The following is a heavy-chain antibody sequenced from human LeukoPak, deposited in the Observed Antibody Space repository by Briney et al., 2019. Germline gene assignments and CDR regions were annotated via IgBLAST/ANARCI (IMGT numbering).Heavy chain of an antibody. CDR1: AVSISRYN. V-gene: IGHV4-4*07. J-gene: IGHJ5*02. CDR3: ARAGLVLGYCSSTSCYAWFDP. CDR2: IYTSGST. Sequence: PSETLSLTCTVAAVSISRYNWSWILHPAGKELEWIERIYTSGSTNYNPSLKSRVTMSVDTSKNQFSLKLSSVTAADTAVYYCARAGLVLGYCSSTSCYAWFDPWGQGTLVTVSS. D-gene: IGHD2-2*01.